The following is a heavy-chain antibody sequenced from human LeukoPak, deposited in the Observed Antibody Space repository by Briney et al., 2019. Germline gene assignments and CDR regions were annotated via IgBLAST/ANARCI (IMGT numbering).Heavy chain of an antibody. Sequence: ASVKVSCKTSEYTFTGYCMHWVRQAPGQGLEWMGWISPNSGGTNYAQKFQGRVTMTSDTSISTAYMELSRLRSDDTAVYYCARGKTTVYCGGDCYAFDYWGQGSLVTVSS. V-gene: IGHV1-2*02. D-gene: IGHD2-21*02. CDR3: ARGKTTVYCGGDCYAFDY. CDR1: EYTFTGYC. J-gene: IGHJ4*02. CDR2: ISPNSGGT.